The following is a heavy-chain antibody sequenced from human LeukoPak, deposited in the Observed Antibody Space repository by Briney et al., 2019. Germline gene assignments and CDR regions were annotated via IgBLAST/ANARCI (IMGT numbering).Heavy chain of an antibody. Sequence: PSETLSLTCTVSGGSISSSSYYWGWIRQPPGKGLEWIGSIYYSGSTYYNPSLKSRVTISVDTSKNQFFLKLSSVTAADTAVYYCARGEIAAAGTRIDYFDYWGQGTLVTVSS. V-gene: IGHV4-39*07. CDR2: IYYSGST. CDR3: ARGEIAAAGTRIDYFDY. J-gene: IGHJ4*02. D-gene: IGHD6-13*01. CDR1: GGSISSSSYY.